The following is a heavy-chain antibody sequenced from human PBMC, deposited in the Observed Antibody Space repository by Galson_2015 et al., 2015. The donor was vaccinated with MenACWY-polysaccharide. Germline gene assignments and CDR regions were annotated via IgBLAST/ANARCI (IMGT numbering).Heavy chain of an antibody. D-gene: IGHD2-15*01. Sequence: SLRLSCAASGFTFSSYWMHWVRQAPGKGLVWVSRTNGDGGATDYADFVKGRFTISRDNAKNTLYLQMNSLRAEDTAVYYCARAGAKYCRGGNCSFNWFDPWGQGTLVTVSS. V-gene: IGHV3-74*01. CDR1: GFTFSSYW. CDR2: TNGDGGAT. J-gene: IGHJ5*02. CDR3: ARAGAKYCRGGNCSFNWFDP.